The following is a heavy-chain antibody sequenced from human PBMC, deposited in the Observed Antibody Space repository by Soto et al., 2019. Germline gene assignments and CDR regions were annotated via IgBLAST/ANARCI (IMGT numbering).Heavy chain of an antibody. CDR3: ATIFRYGDPEY. CDR2: ISVSGASR. J-gene: IGHJ4*02. Sequence: EVQLLESGGGLVQPGGSLRLYCATSGFTFSSYAMSWVRQAPVKGLEWVSGISVSGASRYDADSVKGRFTISRDNSKSTLYLQMNSMRAEDTAVYYCATIFRYGDPEYWGQGVLVTVSS. D-gene: IGHD2-21*02. CDR1: GFTFSSYA. V-gene: IGHV3-23*01.